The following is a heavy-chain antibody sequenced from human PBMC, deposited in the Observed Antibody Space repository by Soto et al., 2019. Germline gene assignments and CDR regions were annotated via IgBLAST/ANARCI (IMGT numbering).Heavy chain of an antibody. D-gene: IGHD5-12*01. CDR3: AKGEFIVATINVDY. Sequence: GGSLRLSCAASGFTFSSYGMHWVRQAPGKGLEWVAVISYDGSNKYYADSVKGRFTISRDNSKNTLYLQMNSLRAEDTAVYYCAKGEFIVATINVDYWGQGTLVTVSS. CDR2: ISYDGSNK. J-gene: IGHJ4*02. CDR1: GFTFSSYG. V-gene: IGHV3-30*18.